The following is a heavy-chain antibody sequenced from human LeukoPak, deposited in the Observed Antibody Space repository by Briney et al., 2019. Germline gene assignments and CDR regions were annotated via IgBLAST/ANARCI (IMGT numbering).Heavy chain of an antibody. J-gene: IGHJ4*02. CDR3: AREDEAYCGGDCSLSY. D-gene: IGHD2-21*02. V-gene: IGHV1-46*01. Sequence: VASVKVSFQASGYTFPSYYMHWVGQAPGQGVEGMGIITPSGGSTSYAQKFQGRVTMTRDTSTSTVYMELSSLRSEDTAVYYCAREDEAYCGGDCSLSYWGQGTLVTVSS. CDR1: GYTFPSYY. CDR2: ITPSGGST.